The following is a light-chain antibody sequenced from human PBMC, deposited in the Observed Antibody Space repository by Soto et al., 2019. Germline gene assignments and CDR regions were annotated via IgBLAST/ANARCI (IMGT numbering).Light chain of an antibody. CDR2: GAS. J-gene: IGKJ1*01. CDR3: QQYNDWTWT. V-gene: IGKV3D-15*01. Sequence: EIVLTQTPGTLSLSPGERATLSCRASQSVTSSHLAWYQQKPGQAPRLLMYGASTGATGIPARFSGSGSGTEFTLTISSLQSEDYAIYYCQQYNDWTWTFGQGTKVEIK. CDR1: QSVTSSH.